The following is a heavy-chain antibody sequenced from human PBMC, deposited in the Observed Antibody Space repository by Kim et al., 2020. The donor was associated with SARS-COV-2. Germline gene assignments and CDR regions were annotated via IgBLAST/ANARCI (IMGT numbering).Heavy chain of an antibody. V-gene: IGHV3-64*01. Sequence: GGSLRLSCRVSGFNFNSYALYWIRQAPGKGLEFVSAIRSDGGTTFYAPSVKGRFTISRDNSKNILFLQMGSLRPDDTAVYYCASVVGSRYAYISVYYWG. J-gene: IGHJ4*01. CDR1: GFNFNSYA. CDR2: IRSDGGTT. CDR3: ASVVGSRYAYISVYY. D-gene: IGHD2-2*01.